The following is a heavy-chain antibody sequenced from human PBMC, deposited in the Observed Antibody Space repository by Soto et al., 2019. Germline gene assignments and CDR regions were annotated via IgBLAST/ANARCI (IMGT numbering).Heavy chain of an antibody. V-gene: IGHV1-69*02. CDR1: GGTFSSYT. J-gene: IGHJ4*02. Sequence: QVQLVQSGAEVKKPGSSVKVSCKASGGTFSSYTISWVRQAPGQGLEWMGRIIPILGIANYAQKFQGRVTITADKFTSTAYMELSSLRPEDTAVYYCARYRGDGYERVWGQGTLVTVSS. CDR3: ARYRGDGYERV. D-gene: IGHD5-12*01. CDR2: IIPILGIA.